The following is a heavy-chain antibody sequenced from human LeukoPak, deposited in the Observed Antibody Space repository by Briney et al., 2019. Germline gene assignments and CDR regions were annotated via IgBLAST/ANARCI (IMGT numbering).Heavy chain of an antibody. V-gene: IGHV3-66*01. CDR3: ARTKIFRNWNGFDP. J-gene: IGHJ5*02. Sequence: GGSLRLSCAASGFTVSSNYMGWVRQAPGKGLEWVSVIYSGGSTYYADSVKGRFTISSDNSKNTLYLQMNSLRAEDTAVYYCARTKIFRNWNGFDPWGQGTLVTVSS. CDR2: IYSGGST. CDR1: GFTVSSNY. D-gene: IGHD1-1*01.